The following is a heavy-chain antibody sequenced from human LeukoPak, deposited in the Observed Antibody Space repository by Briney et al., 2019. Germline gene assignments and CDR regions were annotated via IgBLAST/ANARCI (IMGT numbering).Heavy chain of an antibody. D-gene: IGHD1-26*01. J-gene: IGHJ4*02. CDR1: GGSFSGYY. CDR3: ARGVDSGSYYVMDY. CDR2: INHSGST. V-gene: IGHV4-34*01. Sequence: PSETLSLTCAVYGGSFSGYYWSWIRQPPGKGLEWIGEINHSGSTNYNPSLKSRVTISVDTSKNQFSLKLSSVTAADTAVYYCARGVDSGSYYVMDYWGQGTLVTVSS.